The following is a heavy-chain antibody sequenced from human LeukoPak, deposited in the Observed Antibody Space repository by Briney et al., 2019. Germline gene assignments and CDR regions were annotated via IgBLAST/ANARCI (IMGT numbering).Heavy chain of an antibody. Sequence: GRSLRLSCAASGFTFGSYAMHWVRQAPGKGLEWVSGISCDSGSIGYADSVKGRFTISRDNAKNSLYLQMNSLRAEDTALYYCAKGLDSSGYFLFDYWGQGTLVTVSS. CDR2: ISCDSGSI. J-gene: IGHJ4*02. D-gene: IGHD3-22*01. V-gene: IGHV3-9*01. CDR3: AKGLDSSGYFLFDY. CDR1: GFTFGSYA.